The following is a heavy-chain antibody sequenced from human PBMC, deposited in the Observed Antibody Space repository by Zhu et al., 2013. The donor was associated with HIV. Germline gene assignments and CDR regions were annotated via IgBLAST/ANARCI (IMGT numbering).Heavy chain of an antibody. J-gene: IGHJ3*02. CDR1: GGTFSSYA. CDR2: IIPIFGTA. D-gene: IGHD3-22*01. Sequence: QVQLVQSGAEVKKPGSSVKVSCKASGGTFSSYAISWVRQAPGQGLEWMGGIIPIFGTANYAQKFQGRVTITADESTSTAYMELSSLRSEDTAVYYCANERSYDSSGYWPHAFDIWGQGTMVTVSS. CDR3: ANERSYDSSGYWPHAFDI. V-gene: IGHV1-69*01.